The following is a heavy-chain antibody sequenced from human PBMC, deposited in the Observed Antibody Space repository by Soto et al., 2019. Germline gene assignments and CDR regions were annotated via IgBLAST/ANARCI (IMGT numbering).Heavy chain of an antibody. CDR3: ARYYDFWSAYYWFDP. CDR2: IYYSGTT. CDR1: GGSISSYY. D-gene: IGHD3-3*01. J-gene: IGHJ5*02. V-gene: IGHV4-59*08. Sequence: QVQLQESGPGLVKPSETLSLTCTVSGGSISSYYWSWIRQPPGEGLEWIGYIYYSGTTNYNPSLKSRVTISVDTSKNQFSLKLSSVTAADTAVYYCARYYDFWSAYYWFDPWGQGTLVTVSS.